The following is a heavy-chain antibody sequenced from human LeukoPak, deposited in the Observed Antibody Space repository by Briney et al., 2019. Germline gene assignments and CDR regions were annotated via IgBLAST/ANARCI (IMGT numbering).Heavy chain of an antibody. CDR2: INHSGST. CDR3: ARVMVRGVMGY. D-gene: IGHD3-10*01. V-gene: IGHV4-34*01. J-gene: IGHJ4*02. CDR1: GGSFSGYY. Sequence: KPSETLSLTCAVYGGSFSGYYWSWIRQPPGKGLEGIGEINHSGSTNYNPSLKRRATISVDTSKNQFSLKLSSVTAADTAVYYCARVMVRGVMGYWGQGTLVTVSS.